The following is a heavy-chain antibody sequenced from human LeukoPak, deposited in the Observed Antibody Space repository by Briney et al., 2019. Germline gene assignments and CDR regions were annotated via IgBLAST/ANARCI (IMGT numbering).Heavy chain of an antibody. CDR2: ISTYNDNT. CDR1: GYNFTSYG. CDR3: ARDTSSWYRRFDY. Sequence: GASVKIFCKASGYNFTSYGISWVRQDPGQGLQWMGWISTYNDNTNYAQKLQGRVTMTTDTSTSTAYMELRSLRSDDTAVYYCARDTSSWYRRFDYWGQGTLVTVSS. D-gene: IGHD6-13*01. V-gene: IGHV1-18*01. J-gene: IGHJ4*02.